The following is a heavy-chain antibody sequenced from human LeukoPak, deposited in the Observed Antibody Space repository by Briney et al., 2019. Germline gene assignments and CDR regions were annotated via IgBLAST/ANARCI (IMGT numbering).Heavy chain of an antibody. CDR3: TTQGGGEGSIRTFG. D-gene: IGHD2-21*01. CDR2: IKSKTDGGTT. Sequence: GGSLRLSCAASGFTFSNAWVSWVRQAPGKGLEWVGRIKSKTDGGTTDYAAPVKGRFTISRDDSKNTLYLQMNSLKTEDTAVYYCTTQGGGEGSIRTFGWGQGTLVTVSS. CDR1: GFTFSNAW. V-gene: IGHV3-15*01. J-gene: IGHJ4*02.